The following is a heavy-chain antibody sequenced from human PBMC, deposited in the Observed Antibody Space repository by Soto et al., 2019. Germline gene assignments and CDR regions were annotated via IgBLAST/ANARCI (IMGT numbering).Heavy chain of an antibody. CDR2: INPNSGGT. D-gene: IGHD3-9*01. CDR3: ARSNILTGYKWY. J-gene: IGHJ4*02. V-gene: IGHV1-2*04. Sequence: ASVKVSCKASGYTFTGYYMHWVRQAPGQGLEWMGWINPNSGGTNYVQKFQGWVTMTRDTSISTAYIELSRLRSDDTAVYYCARSNILTGYKWYWGQGTLVTVSS. CDR1: GYTFTGYY.